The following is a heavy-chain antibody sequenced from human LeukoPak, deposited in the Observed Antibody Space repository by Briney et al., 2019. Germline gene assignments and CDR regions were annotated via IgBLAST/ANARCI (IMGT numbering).Heavy chain of an antibody. V-gene: IGHV3-30*02. CDR3: AKDFSTVGPSMLDY. J-gene: IGHJ4*02. Sequence: GGSLRLSCAVSGFTFSGYAMHWVRQAPGKGLEWVAFIRYDGSNEDYADSVKGRFTISRDNSKNTLDLQMNSLRTEDTAVYYCAKDFSTVGPSMLDYWGQGTLVTVSS. CDR1: GFTFSGYA. D-gene: IGHD4-23*01. CDR2: IRYDGSNE.